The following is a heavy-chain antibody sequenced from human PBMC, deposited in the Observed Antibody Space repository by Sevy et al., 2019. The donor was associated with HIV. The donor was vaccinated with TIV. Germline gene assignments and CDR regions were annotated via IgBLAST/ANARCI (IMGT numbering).Heavy chain of an antibody. D-gene: IGHD6-19*01. CDR2: IYPCDSDT. V-gene: IGHV5-51*01. Sequence: GESLKISCKGSGYSFTSYWIGWVRQMPGKGLEWIGIIYPCDSDTRYSPSFQGQVTISADKSISTAYLQWSSLKASDTAMYYCARLVPGAVAATGYFDYWGQGTLVTVSS. CDR1: GYSFTSYW. CDR3: ARLVPGAVAATGYFDY. J-gene: IGHJ4*02.